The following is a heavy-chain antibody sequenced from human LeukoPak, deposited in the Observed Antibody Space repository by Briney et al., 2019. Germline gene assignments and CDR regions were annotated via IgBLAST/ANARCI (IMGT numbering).Heavy chain of an antibody. V-gene: IGHV4-59*01. CDR2: IYYSGST. CDR3: ARVRCSSTSCYSRHLFDY. J-gene: IGHJ4*02. CDR1: GGSISSYY. Sequence: NPSETLSLTCTVPGGSISSYYWSWIRQPPGKGLEWIGYIYYSGSTNYNPSLKSRVTISVDTSKNQFSLKLSSVTAADTAVYYCARVRCSSTSCYSRHLFDYWGQGTLVTVSS. D-gene: IGHD2-2*02.